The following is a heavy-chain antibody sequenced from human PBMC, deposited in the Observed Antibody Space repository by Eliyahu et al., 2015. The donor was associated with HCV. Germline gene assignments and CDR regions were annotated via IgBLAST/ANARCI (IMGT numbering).Heavy chain of an antibody. J-gene: IGHJ5*02. V-gene: IGHV4-59*01. CDR1: GGSISSDY. D-gene: IGHD6-19*01. Sequence: QVQLQESGPGLVKPSETLSLTCTVSGGSISSDYWSWIRQPPGKGLEWIGYIYYSGSTNYNPSLKSRVTISVDTSKNQFSLNLSSVTAADTAVYYCARGGQKAVAGRFDPWGQGTLVTVSS. CDR2: IYYSGST. CDR3: ARGGQKAVAGRFDP.